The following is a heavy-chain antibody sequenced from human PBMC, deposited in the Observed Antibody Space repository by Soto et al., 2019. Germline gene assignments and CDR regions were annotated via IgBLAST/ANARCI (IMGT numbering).Heavy chain of an antibody. J-gene: IGHJ4*02. D-gene: IGHD7-27*01. V-gene: IGHV1-69*17. CDR3: ARESLGAKGADH. CDR1: GDTFNSYL. CDR2: IIPIIRVT. Sequence: QVQLVQSGAEVKRPGSSVKVSCESSGDTFNSYLISWVRQAPGQGLEWMGGIIPIIRVTHYAQRFQGRVTISALSCTSTAYMELTNLGFEDTALYYCARESLGAKGADHWGQGTLVTVSS.